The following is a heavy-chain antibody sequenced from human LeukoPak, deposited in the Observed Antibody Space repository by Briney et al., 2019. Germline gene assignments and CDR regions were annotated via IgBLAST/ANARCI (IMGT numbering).Heavy chain of an antibody. CDR1: GGSFSVYY. V-gene: IGHV4-34*01. CDR2: INHSGST. J-gene: IGHJ4*02. CDR3: AGNCSGGSCYFDY. Sequence: SETLSLTCAVYGGSFSVYYWSWIRQPPGKGLEWIGEINHSGSTNYNPSLKSRVTISVDTSKNQFSLKLSSVTAADTAVYYCAGNCSGGSCYFDYWGQGTLVTVSS. D-gene: IGHD2-15*01.